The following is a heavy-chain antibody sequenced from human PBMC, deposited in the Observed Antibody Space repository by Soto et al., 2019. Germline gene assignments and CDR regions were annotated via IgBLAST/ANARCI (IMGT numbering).Heavy chain of an antibody. CDR2: ISWNSGSI. V-gene: IGHV3-9*01. Sequence: EVQLVESGGGLVQPGRSLRLSCAASGFTFDDYAMHWVRQAPGKGLEWVSGISWNSGSIGYADSVKGRFTISRDNAKNAXYXXMNSLRAEDTALYYCAKVQRPGIAAAGTRIGAFDIWGQGTMVTVSS. D-gene: IGHD6-13*01. J-gene: IGHJ3*02. CDR3: AKVQRPGIAAAGTRIGAFDI. CDR1: GFTFDDYA.